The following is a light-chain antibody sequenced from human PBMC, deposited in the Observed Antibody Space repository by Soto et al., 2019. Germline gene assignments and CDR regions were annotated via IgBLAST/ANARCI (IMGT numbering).Light chain of an antibody. CDR3: QQFNAYPLT. J-gene: IGKJ4*01. CDR1: QGISDY. V-gene: IGKV1-9*01. Sequence: DIQLTQSPSFLSASVGDRVTISCRASQGISDYLAWYQQKPGKAPKLLIYGASTLQSGVPSRFSGSASGTEFTLTISSLQPEDFATSFFQQFNAYPLTFGGGTKLEIK. CDR2: GAS.